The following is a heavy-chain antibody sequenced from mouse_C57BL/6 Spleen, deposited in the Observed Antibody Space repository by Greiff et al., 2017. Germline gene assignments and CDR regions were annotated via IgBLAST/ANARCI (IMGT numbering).Heavy chain of an antibody. CDR2: IYPGSGST. V-gene: IGHV1-55*01. CDR3: ASAYYYAMDY. Sequence: QVQLQQPGAGLVKPSPSVNMSCNASGYSLTSYWITWVRQRPGQGLEWMGDIYPGSGSTNYNAKFKSKATLTVDTSSSPAYMQLSSLTSEDSAVYYCASAYYYAMDYWGQGTSVTVSS. CDR1: GYSLTSYW. J-gene: IGHJ4*01.